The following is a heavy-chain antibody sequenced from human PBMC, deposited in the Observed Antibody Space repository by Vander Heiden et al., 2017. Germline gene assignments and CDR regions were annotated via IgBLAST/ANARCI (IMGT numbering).Heavy chain of an antibody. D-gene: IGHD5-18*01. CDR2: ISSDASTK. J-gene: IGHJ4*02. CDR1: GFTFSSYA. V-gene: IGHV3-30-3*01. CDR3: ARGYSYGYSFDY. Sequence: QVQLVASAGGVVQPGRSLTLSWAASGFTFSSYAIHWVRQAPGQGLERVAGISSDASTKYYAESVKGGFTISRDKSKYTLYLQMNSLRAEDTAVYYCARGYSYGYSFDYWGQGTLVTVSS.